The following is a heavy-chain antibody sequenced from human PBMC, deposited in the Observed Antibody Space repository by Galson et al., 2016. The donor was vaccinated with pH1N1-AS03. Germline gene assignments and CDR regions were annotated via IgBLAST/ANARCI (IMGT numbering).Heavy chain of an antibody. V-gene: IGHV1-69*06. J-gene: IGHJ4*02. D-gene: IGHD3-22*01. Sequence: SVKVSYKASGVSFNNYAINWLRQAPGQGLEWMGGIIPVFGTPNYAQQFHGRVTIMADKSTTTAYMELSSLRSEDTAVYYCARGQFDYDSSGYYSYWGQGTLVTVSS. CDR2: IIPVFGTP. CDR3: ARGQFDYDSSGYYSY. CDR1: GVSFNNYA.